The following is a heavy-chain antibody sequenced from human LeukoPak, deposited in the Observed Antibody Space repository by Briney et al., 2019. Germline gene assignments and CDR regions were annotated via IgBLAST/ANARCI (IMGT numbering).Heavy chain of an antibody. J-gene: IGHJ4*02. D-gene: IGHD1-26*01. Sequence: SETLSLTCAVSGGSISSGGYSWSWIRQPPGKGLEWIGYIYYSGSTYYNPSLNSRATISVDTSKNQFSLKLSSVTAADTAVYYCARGFSGALFDYWGQGTLVTVSS. CDR3: ARGFSGALFDY. CDR1: GGSISSGGYS. V-gene: IGHV4-30-4*07. CDR2: IYYSGST.